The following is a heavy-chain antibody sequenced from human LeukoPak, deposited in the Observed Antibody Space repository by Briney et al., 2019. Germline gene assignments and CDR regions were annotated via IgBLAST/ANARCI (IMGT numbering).Heavy chain of an antibody. CDR3: ARDPGIAADGDY. CDR1: GFTFSSYW. V-gene: IGHV3-7*01. J-gene: IGHJ4*02. CDR2: IKQDGSEK. D-gene: IGHD6-25*01. Sequence: GGSLRLSCAASGFTFSSYWMSWVRQAPGKGLEWVASIKQDGSEKYYVDSVKGRFTISRDNAKNALYLQMNSLRDEDTAVYYCARDPGIAADGDYWGQGTLVTVSS.